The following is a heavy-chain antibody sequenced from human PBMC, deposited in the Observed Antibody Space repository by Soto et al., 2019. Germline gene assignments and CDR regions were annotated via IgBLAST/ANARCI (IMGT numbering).Heavy chain of an antibody. CDR1: GGAFSSYA. V-gene: IGHV1-69*06. CDR3: ARQDDSSAYYHFDY. D-gene: IGHD3-22*01. CDR2: IIPIFGSP. J-gene: IGHJ4*02. Sequence: SVKVSCKASGGAFSSYAISWVRQAPGQGLEWMGGIIPIFGSPNYAQAFQGRFTITADKSTSTAYMELSSLRSEDTAVYYCARQDDSSAYYHFDYWGQGTLVTVSS.